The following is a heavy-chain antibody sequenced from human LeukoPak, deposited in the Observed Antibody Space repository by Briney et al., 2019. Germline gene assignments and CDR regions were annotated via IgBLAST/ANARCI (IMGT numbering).Heavy chain of an antibody. CDR2: IIPIFGTA. J-gene: IGHJ4*02. Sequence: SVKVSCKASGGTFSSYTISWVRQAPGQGLEWMGRIIPIFGTANYAQKFQGRVTITTDESTSTAYMELSSLRSEDTAVYYCARGLEMATLPNDYWGQGTLVTVSS. CDR1: GGTFSSYT. D-gene: IGHD5-24*01. CDR3: ARGLEMATLPNDY. V-gene: IGHV1-69*05.